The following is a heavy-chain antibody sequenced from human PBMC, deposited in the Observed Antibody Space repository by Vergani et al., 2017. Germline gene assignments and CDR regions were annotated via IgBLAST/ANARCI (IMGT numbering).Heavy chain of an antibody. Sequence: QVQLVESGGGVVQPGRSLRLSCAASGFTFSSYGMHWVRQAPGKGLEWVAVISYDGSNKYYADSVKGRFTISRDNSKNTLYLQMNSLRAEDTAVYYCARPREVRYSDDAFDIWGQGTMVTVSS. J-gene: IGHJ3*02. V-gene: IGHV3-30*03. CDR2: ISYDGSNK. CDR3: ARPREVRYSDDAFDI. CDR1: GFTFSSYG. D-gene: IGHD5-18*01.